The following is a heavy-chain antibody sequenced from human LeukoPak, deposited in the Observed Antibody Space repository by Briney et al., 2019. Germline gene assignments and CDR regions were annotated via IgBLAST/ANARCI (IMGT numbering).Heavy chain of an antibody. V-gene: IGHV4-34*01. CDR2: INHSGST. J-gene: IGHJ6*02. D-gene: IGHD4-11*01. Sequence: SETLSLTCAVYGGSFSGYYWSWIRQPPGKGLEWIGEINHSGSTNYNPSLKSRVTISVDTSKNQFSLKLSSVTAADTAVYYCARDTTVKIYYYYGMDVWAKGPRSPSP. CDR1: GGSFSGYY. CDR3: ARDTTVKIYYYYGMDV.